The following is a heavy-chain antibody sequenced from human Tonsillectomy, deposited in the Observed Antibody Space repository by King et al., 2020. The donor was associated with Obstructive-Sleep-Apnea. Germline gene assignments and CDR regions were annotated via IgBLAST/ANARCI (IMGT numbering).Heavy chain of an antibody. CDR3: ARDFPY. CDR2: IKQDGSEK. J-gene: IGHJ4*02. CDR1: GFTFSSYL. V-gene: IGHV3-7*01. Sequence: VQLVESGGGLVQPGGSLRLSCAASGFTFSSYLMSWVRQAPGKGLGWVANIKQDGSEKYYVDSLKGRFTISRDNAKNSLYLQMNSLRAEDTAVYYCARDFPYWGQGTLVTVSS.